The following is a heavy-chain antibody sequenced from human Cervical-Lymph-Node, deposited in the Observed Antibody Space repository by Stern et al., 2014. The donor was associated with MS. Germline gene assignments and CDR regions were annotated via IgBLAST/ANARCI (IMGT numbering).Heavy chain of an antibody. J-gene: IGHJ5*02. V-gene: IGHV3-7*01. CDR3: AREKSAVIMASPNWLDP. D-gene: IGHD2-8*01. CDR1: GFTFSSYW. Sequence: EVQLLESGGGFVQPGGSLRLSCAASGFTFSSYWMSWVRQAPGKGLEWVANIKQDGSEKYYVDSVKGRFTISRDNAKNSLYLQMNSLRAEDTAVYYCAREKSAVIMASPNWLDPWGQGTLVTVSS. CDR2: IKQDGSEK.